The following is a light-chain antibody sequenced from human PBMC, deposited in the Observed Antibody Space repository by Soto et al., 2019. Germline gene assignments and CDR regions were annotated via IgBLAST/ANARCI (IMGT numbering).Light chain of an antibody. CDR3: TSYTPSSTYV. Sequence: QSVLTQPASVSGSPGQSITISCTGTSSDVGNYDYVSWYRQYPGKAPKLMIYAVSRRPSGVSNRFSGSKSGNTASLTISGLEAEDEADYYCTSYTPSSTYVFGTGTKLTVL. J-gene: IGLJ1*01. CDR1: SSDVGNYDY. V-gene: IGLV2-14*03. CDR2: AVS.